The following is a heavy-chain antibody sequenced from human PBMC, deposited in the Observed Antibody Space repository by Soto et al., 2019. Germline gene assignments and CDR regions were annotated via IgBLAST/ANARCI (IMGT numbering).Heavy chain of an antibody. CDR2: ALPTFGAA. Sequence: QVQLVQSGAEMQQPGASVRVSCKASGGTFSNYAFSWVRQAPGQGLEWLGGALPTFGAANYAQKFQGRVAISADESTATVDMELSSLRSEDTAVYFCARPLRDRNYYYGMAVWGQGTTVTVSS. CDR1: GGTFSNYA. D-gene: IGHD3-22*01. J-gene: IGHJ6*02. V-gene: IGHV1-69*01. CDR3: ARPLRDRNYYYGMAV.